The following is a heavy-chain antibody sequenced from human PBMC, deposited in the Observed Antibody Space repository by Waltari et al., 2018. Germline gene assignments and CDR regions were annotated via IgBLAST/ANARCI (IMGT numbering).Heavy chain of an antibody. V-gene: IGHV3-11*01. Sequence: QVQLVEAGGGLAKPGESLRLSGAASGFTFSDYYMKWIRQAPGKGLAWLTYISGTGNTIYYADSGKGRFTVSRDNAKNSLYLQIDNLRADDTAVYYCARGWLSLPYWGLGTPVTVSS. CDR2: ISGTGNTI. D-gene: IGHD3-22*01. J-gene: IGHJ4*02. CDR1: GFTFSDYY. CDR3: ARGWLSLPY.